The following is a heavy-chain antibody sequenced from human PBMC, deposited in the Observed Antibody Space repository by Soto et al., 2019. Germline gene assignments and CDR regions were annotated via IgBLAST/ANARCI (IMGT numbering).Heavy chain of an antibody. V-gene: IGHV3-30-3*01. J-gene: IGHJ4*02. Sequence: AGGSLRLSCAASGFTFSSYAMHWVRQAPGKGLEWVAVISYDGSNKYYADSVKGRFTISRDNSKNTLYLQMNSLRAEDTAVYYCARDNVIVALDYWGQGTLVTVSS. D-gene: IGHD1-26*01. CDR1: GFTFSSYA. CDR2: ISYDGSNK. CDR3: ARDNVIVALDY.